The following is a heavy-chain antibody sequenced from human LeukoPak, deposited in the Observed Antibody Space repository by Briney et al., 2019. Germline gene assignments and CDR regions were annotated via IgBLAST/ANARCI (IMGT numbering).Heavy chain of an antibody. V-gene: IGHV4-34*01. CDR3: ARDRRWTATTVTYFDY. CDR2: INHGGRT. J-gene: IGHJ4*02. Sequence: SETLSLTCAVYSGSLSGHFWSWIRQPPGKGLEWIGEINHGGRTNYNPSLESRVSVSVDTSKNQFSLILNSVTAADTAVYYCARDRRWTATTVTYFDYWGQGTLVTVSS. CDR1: SGSLSGHF. D-gene: IGHD4-17*01.